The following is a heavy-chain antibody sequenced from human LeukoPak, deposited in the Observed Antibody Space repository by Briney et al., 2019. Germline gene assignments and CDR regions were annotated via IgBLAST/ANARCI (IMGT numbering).Heavy chain of an antibody. CDR3: ARVQSLAVAGEPRYFDY. D-gene: IGHD6-19*01. CDR2: ISYDGSNK. V-gene: IGHV3-30*03. Sequence: GGSLRLCCGASGFTFSSYWMSWVRQAPGKGLEWVAVISYDGSNKYYADSVKGRFTTSRDNSKNTLYLQMNSLRAEDTAVYYCARVQSLAVAGEPRYFDYWGQGTLVTVSS. J-gene: IGHJ4*02. CDR1: GFTFSSYW.